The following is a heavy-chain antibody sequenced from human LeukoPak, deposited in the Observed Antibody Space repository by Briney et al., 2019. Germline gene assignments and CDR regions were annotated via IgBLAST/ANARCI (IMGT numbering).Heavy chain of an antibody. V-gene: IGHV4-59*08. D-gene: IGHD3-10*01. Sequence: SETLSLTCTVSGGSISSYYWSWIRQPPGKGLEWIGYIYYSGSTNYNPSLKSRVTISVDTSKNQFSLKLSSVTAADTAVYYCARLSSGRYYYGSGSYYRGFDYWGQGTLVTVSS. CDR3: ARLSSGRYYYGSGSYYRGFDY. CDR1: GGSISSYY. J-gene: IGHJ4*02. CDR2: IYYSGST.